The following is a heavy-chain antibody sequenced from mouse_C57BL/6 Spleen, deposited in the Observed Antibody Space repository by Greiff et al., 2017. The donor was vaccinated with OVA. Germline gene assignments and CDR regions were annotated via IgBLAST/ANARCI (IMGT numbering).Heavy chain of an antibody. CDR1: GYAFTNYL. D-gene: IGHD2-3*01. V-gene: IGHV1-54*01. Sequence: QVQLQQSGAELVRPGTSVKVSCKASGYAFTNYLIEWVKQRPGQGLEWIGVINHGSGGTNYHEKFKGKATLTADKSSSTAYMQLSSLTSEDSAVYFCARSASYDDYYDYFDYWGQGTTLTVSS. J-gene: IGHJ2*01. CDR2: INHGSGGT. CDR3: ARSASYDDYYDYFDY.